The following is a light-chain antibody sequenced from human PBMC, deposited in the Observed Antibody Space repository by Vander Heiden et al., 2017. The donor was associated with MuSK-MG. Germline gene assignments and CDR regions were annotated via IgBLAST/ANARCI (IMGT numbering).Light chain of an antibody. Sequence: EIVMTQSPATLSVSPGKRATLSCRASHSVSSSLAWYQQRPGQAPSLLIYGASTRATGIPARFSGSGYGTEFTLTISSLQSEDFAVYYFQQYNNWPRTFGQGTKVEIK. CDR3: QQYNNWPRT. CDR1: HSVSSS. CDR2: GAS. J-gene: IGKJ1*01. V-gene: IGKV3-15*01.